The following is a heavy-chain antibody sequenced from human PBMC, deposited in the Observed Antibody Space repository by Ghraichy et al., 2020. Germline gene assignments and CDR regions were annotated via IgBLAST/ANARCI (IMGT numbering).Heavy chain of an antibody. D-gene: IGHD2-8*01. CDR3: ARSSNGEGWFDP. CDR1: GGSISSSSYY. J-gene: IGHJ5*02. V-gene: IGHV4-39*01. CDR2: IYYSGST. Sequence: SETLSLTCTVSGGSISSSSYYWGWIRQPPGKGLEWIGSIYYSGSTYYNPSLKSRVTISVDTSKNQFSLKLSSVTAADTAVYYCARSSNGEGWFDPWGQGTLVTVSS.